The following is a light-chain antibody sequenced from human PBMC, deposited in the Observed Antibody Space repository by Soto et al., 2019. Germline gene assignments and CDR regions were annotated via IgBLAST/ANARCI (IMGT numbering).Light chain of an antibody. CDR1: SSDVGAYNY. Sequence: QSALTQPPSASGSPGQSVTISCTGTSSDVGAYNYVSWYQQHPGKAPKLMIYEVIKRPSGVPDRFSGSKSGNTASLTVSGLQTGDEAGYYCTSYAGNHNFVFGGGTKLTVL. V-gene: IGLV2-8*01. CDR3: TSYAGNHNFV. CDR2: EVI. J-gene: IGLJ2*01.